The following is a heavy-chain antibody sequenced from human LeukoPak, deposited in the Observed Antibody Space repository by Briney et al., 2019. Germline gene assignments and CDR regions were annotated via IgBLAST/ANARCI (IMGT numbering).Heavy chain of an antibody. CDR3: ARDGEYSSLYYYYYMDV. CDR2: IKQDGSEK. D-gene: IGHD6-6*01. J-gene: IGHJ6*03. Sequence: PGGSLRLSCAASGFTFSSYWMSWVRQAPGKGLEWVANIKQDGSEKYYVDSVKGRFTISRDYAKNSLYLQMNSLRAEDTAVYYCARDGEYSSLYYYYYMDVWGKGTTVTVSS. CDR1: GFTFSSYW. V-gene: IGHV3-7*01.